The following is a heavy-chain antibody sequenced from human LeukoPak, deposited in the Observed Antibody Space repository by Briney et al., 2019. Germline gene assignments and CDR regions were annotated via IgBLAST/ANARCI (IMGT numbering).Heavy chain of an antibody. J-gene: IGHJ4*02. D-gene: IGHD3-22*01. CDR1: GASISSGSYY. CDR2: IYTSGST. CDR3: ARTDSSGYYGDY. V-gene: IGHV4-31*03. Sequence: SQTLSLTCTVSGASISSGSYYWSWIRQRPGKGLEWIGYIYTSGSTYYNPSLKSRLTISVDTSKNQFSLKLSSVTAADTAVYFCARTDSSGYYGDYWGQGTLVTVSS.